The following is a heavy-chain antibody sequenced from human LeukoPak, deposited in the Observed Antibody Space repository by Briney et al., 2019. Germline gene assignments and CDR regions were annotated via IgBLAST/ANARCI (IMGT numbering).Heavy chain of an antibody. CDR2: ISSSSSYI. Sequence: GGSLRLSCAASGFTLSSYSMNWVRQAPGKGLEWVSSISSSSSYIYYADSVKGRFTISRDNAKNSLYLQMNSLRAEDTAVYYCARDLGATVPYYYMDVWGKGTTVTISS. J-gene: IGHJ6*03. CDR3: ARDLGATVPYYYMDV. V-gene: IGHV3-21*04. CDR1: GFTLSSYS.